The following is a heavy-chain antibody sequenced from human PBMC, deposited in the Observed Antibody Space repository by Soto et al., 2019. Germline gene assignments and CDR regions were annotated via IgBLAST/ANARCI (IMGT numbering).Heavy chain of an antibody. CDR1: GGTFSSYT. D-gene: IGHD4-17*01. V-gene: IGHV1-69*02. CDR3: AAYGDYYYYGMDV. Sequence: QVQLVQSGAEVKKPGSSVKVSCKASGGTFSSYTISWVRQAPGQGLEWIGRIIPILGIANYAQKFQGRVTITADKSTSTAYMELSSLRSEDTAVYYCAAYGDYYYYGMDVWGQGTTVTVSS. CDR2: IIPILGIA. J-gene: IGHJ6*02.